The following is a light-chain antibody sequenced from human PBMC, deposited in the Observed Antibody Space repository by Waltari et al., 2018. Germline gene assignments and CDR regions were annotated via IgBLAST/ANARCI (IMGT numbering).Light chain of an antibody. CDR2: DKN. Sequence: TQDPAVSVAMGQTVRITCQGDSLRSYYASWYKQRPGQAPILGMYDKNSRPSGVPDRFSGSSSDDTASLTITGAQAEDEAYYYCHSRDASGSGGAFGGGTKLTVL. CDR3: HSRDASGSGGA. J-gene: IGLJ2*01. V-gene: IGLV3-19*01. CDR1: SLRSYY.